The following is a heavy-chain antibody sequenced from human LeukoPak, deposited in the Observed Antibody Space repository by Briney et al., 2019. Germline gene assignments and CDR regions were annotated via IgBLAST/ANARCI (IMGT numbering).Heavy chain of an antibody. J-gene: IGHJ4*02. V-gene: IGHV1-24*01. CDR3: ATGPFYGGNLRFDY. CDR2: FDPEDGET. D-gene: IGHD4-23*01. Sequence: GASVKVSCKGSGYTLTELSMHWVRQAPGKGLEWMGGFDPEDGETIYAQKFQGRVTMTEDTSTDTAYMELSSLRSEDTAVYYCATGPFYGGNLRFDYWGQGTLVTVSS. CDR1: GYTLTELS.